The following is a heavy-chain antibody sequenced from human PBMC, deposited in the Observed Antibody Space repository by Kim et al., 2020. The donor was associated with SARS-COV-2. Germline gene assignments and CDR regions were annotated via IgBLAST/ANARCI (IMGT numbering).Heavy chain of an antibody. D-gene: IGHD6-19*01. CDR3: AKAIAVAVIRGIDY. CDR1: GFTFSSYA. V-gene: IGHV3-33*06. J-gene: IGHJ4*02. CDR2: IWYDGSNK. Sequence: RGSLRLSCAASGFTFSSYAMHWVRQAPGKGLEWVAVIWYDGSNKYYADSVKGRFTISRDNSKNTLYLQMNSLRAEDTAVYYCAKAIAVAVIRGIDYWGQGTLVTVSS.